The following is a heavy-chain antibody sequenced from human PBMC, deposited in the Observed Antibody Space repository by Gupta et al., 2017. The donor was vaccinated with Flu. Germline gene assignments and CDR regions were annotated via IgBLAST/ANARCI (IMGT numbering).Heavy chain of an antibody. J-gene: IGHJ4*02. V-gene: IGHV3-21*01. Sequence: EVQLVESGGGLVKPGGSLRLSCAASGFTFSSYSMNWVRQAPGKGLEWVSSISSSSSYIYYADSVKGRFTISRDNAKNSLYLQMNSLRAEDTAVYYCARARLGEWLPDYWGQGTLVTVSS. CDR3: ARARLGEWLPDY. CDR2: ISSSSSYI. CDR1: GFTFSSYS. D-gene: IGHD3-3*01.